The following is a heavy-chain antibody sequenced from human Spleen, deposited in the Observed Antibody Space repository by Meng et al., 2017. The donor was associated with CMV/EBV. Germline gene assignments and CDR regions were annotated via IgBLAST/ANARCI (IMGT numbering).Heavy chain of an antibody. V-gene: IGHV3-30-3*01. CDR3: ARDNTILRYFDY. CDR1: GFTFSSYA. Sequence: GESLKISCAASGFTFSSYAMHWVRQAPGKGLEWVAVISYDGSNKYYADSVKGRFTISRDNSKNTLYLQMNSLRAEDTAVYYCARDNTILRYFDYWGQGTLVTVSS. J-gene: IGHJ4*02. D-gene: IGHD3-3*01. CDR2: ISYDGSNK.